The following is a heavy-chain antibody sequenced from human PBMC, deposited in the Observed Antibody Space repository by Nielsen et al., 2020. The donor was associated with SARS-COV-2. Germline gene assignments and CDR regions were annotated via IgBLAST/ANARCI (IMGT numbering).Heavy chain of an antibody. CDR2: LSGSGGST. D-gene: IGHD4-17*01. V-gene: IGHV3-23*01. CDR1: GFPFSSYA. Sequence: GGSLRLSCAASGFPFSSYAMSWVRQAPGKGLEWVSALSGSGGSTYYADSVKGRFTISRDNSKNTVFLQMNSLRAEDTAVYYCAKGDYGDYEGDIDYWGQGTLVTVSS. CDR3: AKGDYGDYEGDIDY. J-gene: IGHJ4*02.